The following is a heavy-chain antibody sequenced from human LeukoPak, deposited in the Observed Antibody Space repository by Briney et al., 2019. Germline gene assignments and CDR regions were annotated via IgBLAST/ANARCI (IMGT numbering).Heavy chain of an antibody. D-gene: IGHD2-2*02. V-gene: IGHV1-8*01. J-gene: IGHJ4*02. CDR2: MNPNSGNP. Sequence: ASVKVSCKASGCDFSSFDVNWVRQAPGQGLEWMGWMNPNSGNPGYAQKFQGRVTMTRNTSINTAYMELINLRSDDTAVYYCARGTPYCSSASCYNYWGQGSLVTVSS. CDR1: GCDFSSFD. CDR3: ARGTPYCSSASCYNY.